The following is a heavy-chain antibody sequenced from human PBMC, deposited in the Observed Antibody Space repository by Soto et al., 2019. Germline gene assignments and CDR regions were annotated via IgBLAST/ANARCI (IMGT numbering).Heavy chain of an antibody. J-gene: IGHJ3*02. CDR1: GGSISSYY. Sequence: SETLSLTCTVSGGSISSYYWSWIRQPPGKGLEWIGYIYYSGSTNYNPSLKSRVTISVDTSKNQFSLKLSSVTAADTAVYYCARYTSRDGYNYAFDIWGQGTMVTVSS. CDR2: IYYSGST. CDR3: ARYTSRDGYNYAFDI. D-gene: IGHD5-12*01. V-gene: IGHV4-59*01.